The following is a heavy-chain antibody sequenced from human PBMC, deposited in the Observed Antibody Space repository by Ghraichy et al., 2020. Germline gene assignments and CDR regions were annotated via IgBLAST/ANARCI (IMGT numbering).Heavy chain of an antibody. CDR2: FYFSGST. Sequence: SETPSLTCTVSGGSITDSSYYWGWVRQPPGKGLEWIASFYFSGSTYYNPSLKGRLSLSHDASRGQFSLKLAAVTAADTALYFCARARTMVHLPFDSWGHGTLVTVSS. D-gene: IGHD4/OR15-4a*01. V-gene: IGHV4-39*07. CDR1: GGSITDSSYY. CDR3: ARARTMVHLPFDS. J-gene: IGHJ4*01.